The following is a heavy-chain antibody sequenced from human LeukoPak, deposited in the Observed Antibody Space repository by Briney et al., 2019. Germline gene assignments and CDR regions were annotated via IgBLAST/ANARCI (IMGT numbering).Heavy chain of an antibody. D-gene: IGHD2-8*01. CDR2: INPSGGST. CDR1: GYTFTSYY. CDR3: ARDMPTYCTNGVCQDY. J-gene: IGHJ4*02. Sequence: ASVKVSCKASGYTFTSYYMHWVRQAPGQGLESMGIINPSGGSTSYAQKFQGRVTMTRDMSTSTVYMELSSLRSEDTAVYYCARDMPTYCTNGVCQDYWGQGTLVTVSS. V-gene: IGHV1-46*01.